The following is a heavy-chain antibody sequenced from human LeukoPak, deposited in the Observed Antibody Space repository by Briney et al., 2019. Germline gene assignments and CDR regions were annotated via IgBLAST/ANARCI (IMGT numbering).Heavy chain of an antibody. V-gene: IGHV1-46*03. Sequence: ASVKVSXKASGYTFTSYYMHWVRQAPGQGLEWMGIINPSGGSTSHAQKFQGRVTMTRDTSTSTVYMELSSLRSEDTAMYYCARVSRYSNYFDYWGQGTLVTVSS. J-gene: IGHJ4*02. CDR3: ARVSRYSNYFDY. CDR2: INPSGGST. CDR1: GYTFTSYY. D-gene: IGHD4-11*01.